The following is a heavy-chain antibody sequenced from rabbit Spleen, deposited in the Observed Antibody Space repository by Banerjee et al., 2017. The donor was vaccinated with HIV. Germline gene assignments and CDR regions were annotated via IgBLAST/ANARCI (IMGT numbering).Heavy chain of an antibody. CDR3: VRDQAGDADFGPYYLNL. D-gene: IGHD6-1*01. CDR2: INTITGKT. Sequence: QEQLVESGGGLVQPEGSLTLTCKASGFSFTDKDVMCWVRQAPGKGLEWIGCINTITGKTVYATWAKGRFTISRASSNTLYLQLSSLTAADTATYFCVRDQAGDADFGPYYLNLWGPGTLVTVS. CDR1: GFSFTDKDV. V-gene: IGHV1S45*01. J-gene: IGHJ4*01.